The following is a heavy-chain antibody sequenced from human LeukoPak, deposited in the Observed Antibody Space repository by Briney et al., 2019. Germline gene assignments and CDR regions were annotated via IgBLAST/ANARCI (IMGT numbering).Heavy chain of an antibody. CDR3: ARVPHRAAGYTYEFDH. V-gene: IGHV1-69*04. CDR1: GYTFTSYG. Sequence: SVKVSCKASGYTFTSYGISWVRQAPGQGLEWMGRIIPLLDVADYAQKFQGRVTFTADKSTNTVYMELSSLGSEDTAVYYCARVPHRAAGYTYEFDHWGQGTLVTVSS. D-gene: IGHD5-18*01. CDR2: IIPLLDVA. J-gene: IGHJ4*02.